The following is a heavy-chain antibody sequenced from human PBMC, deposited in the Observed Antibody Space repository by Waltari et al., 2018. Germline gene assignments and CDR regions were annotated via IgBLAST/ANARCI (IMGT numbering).Heavy chain of an antibody. CDR1: GFAINTHC. CDR3: TRHWGFFDF. Sequence: EVQLVESGGGLVQPGGPLSLSCAASGFAINTHCMSWVRRTTGKGLEWVAVIYAEGSTYYAESVRGRFTISRDTSKDTVYLQMSSLRPEDTGVYHCTRHWGFFDFWGQGALVTVSS. J-gene: IGHJ4*02. CDR2: IYAEGST. V-gene: IGHV3-66*02. D-gene: IGHD7-27*01.